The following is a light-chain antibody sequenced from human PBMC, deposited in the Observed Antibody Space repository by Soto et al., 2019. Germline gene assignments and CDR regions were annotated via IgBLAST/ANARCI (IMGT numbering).Light chain of an antibody. Sequence: EIVLTQSPGTLSLSPGERATLSCRASQSVSSSYLAWYQHKPGQAPRLLIFGASSRATGIPGRFSGSGSGTDFTLTISRLEPEDFAVYYCQQYGSSPTWTFGQGTKVDIK. J-gene: IGKJ1*01. CDR1: QSVSSSY. CDR3: QQYGSSPTWT. V-gene: IGKV3-20*01. CDR2: GAS.